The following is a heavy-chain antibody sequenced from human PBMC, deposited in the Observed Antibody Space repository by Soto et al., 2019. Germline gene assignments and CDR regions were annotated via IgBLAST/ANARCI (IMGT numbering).Heavy chain of an antibody. CDR2: IKYSGTT. Sequence: SSETLSLTCTVSGASVFSGGYYFVCIRQFPGKGLEWIGYIKYSGTTHYSPSLKSRVNISFDKSKNQVFLNLRFVTGADTAVYFCARDVRDTGYSYWFDPWGQGILVTVSS. CDR1: GASVFSGGYY. D-gene: IGHD3-9*01. V-gene: IGHV4-31*03. CDR3: ARDVRDTGYSYWFDP. J-gene: IGHJ5*02.